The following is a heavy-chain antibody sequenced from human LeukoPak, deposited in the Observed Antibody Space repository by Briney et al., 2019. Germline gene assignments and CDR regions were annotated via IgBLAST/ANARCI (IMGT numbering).Heavy chain of an antibody. CDR2: INHSGST. J-gene: IGHJ6*02. CDR1: GGSVSSADYY. V-gene: IGHV4-34*01. Sequence: SETLSLTCTVSGGSVSSADYYWSWIRQPPGKGLEWIGEINHSGSTNYNPSLKSRVTISVDTSKNQFSLKLSSVTAADTAVYYCARGVDYYGMDVWGQGTTVTVSS. CDR3: ARGVDYYGMDV.